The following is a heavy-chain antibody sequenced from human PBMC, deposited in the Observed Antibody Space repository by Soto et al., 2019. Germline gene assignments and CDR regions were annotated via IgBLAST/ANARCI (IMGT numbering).Heavy chain of an antibody. V-gene: IGHV3-30-3*01. CDR3: ARNPGGTDLAEWTYYFDY. CDR2: ISYDGSNK. J-gene: IGHJ4*02. CDR1: GFTFSSYA. D-gene: IGHD3-16*01. Sequence: QVQLVESGGGVVQPGRSLRLSCAASGFTFSSYAMHWVRQAPGKGLEWVAVISYDGSNKYYADSVKGRFTISRDNSKNTLYLQMNSLRAEDTAVYYCARNPGGTDLAEWTYYFDYWCQGTLVTVSS.